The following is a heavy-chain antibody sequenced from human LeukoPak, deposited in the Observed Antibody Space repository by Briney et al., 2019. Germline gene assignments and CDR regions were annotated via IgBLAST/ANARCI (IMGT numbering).Heavy chain of an antibody. V-gene: IGHV1-8*01. CDR3: ARGRIRYGSGDNWFDP. D-gene: IGHD3-10*01. CDR2: MNPNSGNT. CDR1: GYTFTSYD. J-gene: IGHJ5*02. Sequence: GASVKVSCKASGYTFTSYDINWVRQATGQGLEWMGWMNPNSGNTGYAQKFQGRVTTTRNTSISTAYMELSSLRSEDTAVYYCARGRIRYGSGDNWFDPWGQGTLVTVSS.